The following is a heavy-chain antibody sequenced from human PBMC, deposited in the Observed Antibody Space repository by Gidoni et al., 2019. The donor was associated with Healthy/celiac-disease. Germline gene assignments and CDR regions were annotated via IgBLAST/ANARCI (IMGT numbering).Heavy chain of an antibody. CDR3: ARASRVGDYDSSGDYTFDY. J-gene: IGHJ4*02. Sequence: QVQLVQSGAEVKKPGSSVKVSCKASGGTFSSYPISWVRQAPGQGLEWMGGIIPIYGTANYAQKFQGRVTITADESTSTAYMELSSLRSEDTAVYYCARASRVGDYDSSGDYTFDYWGQGTLVTVSS. CDR2: IIPIYGTA. V-gene: IGHV1-69*01. D-gene: IGHD3-22*01. CDR1: GGTFSSYP.